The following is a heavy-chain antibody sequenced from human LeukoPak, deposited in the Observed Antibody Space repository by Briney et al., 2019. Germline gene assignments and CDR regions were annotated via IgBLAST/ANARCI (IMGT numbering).Heavy chain of an antibody. Sequence: SETLSLTCTVSGGSIRSSYYYWGWIRQPPGKGLEWIGSIYYSGSTYYNPSLKSRVTISVDTSKNQFSLKLSSVTAADTAVYYCAIVVTATRSIDYWGQGTLVTVSS. V-gene: IGHV4-39*01. CDR3: AIVVTATRSIDY. CDR1: GGSIRSSYYY. J-gene: IGHJ4*02. D-gene: IGHD2-21*02. CDR2: IYYSGST.